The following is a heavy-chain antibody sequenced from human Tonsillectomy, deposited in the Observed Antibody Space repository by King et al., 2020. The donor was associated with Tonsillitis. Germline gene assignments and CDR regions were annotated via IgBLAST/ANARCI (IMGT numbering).Heavy chain of an antibody. D-gene: IGHD3-10*01. CDR3: ARDSPDVVRGATRGYVDY. V-gene: IGHV1-69*01. CDR2: IIPIFGSA. J-gene: IGHJ4*02. CDR1: GGTFSSFA. Sequence: QPQLVQSGPEVKKPGSSVKVSCKPSGGTFSSFAISWVRQAPGQGLEWMGGIIPIFGSANYAQRFQGRVTITADESTSTAYMELNSLTSEDTAIYYCARDSPDVVRGATRGYVDYWGQGTLVTVSS.